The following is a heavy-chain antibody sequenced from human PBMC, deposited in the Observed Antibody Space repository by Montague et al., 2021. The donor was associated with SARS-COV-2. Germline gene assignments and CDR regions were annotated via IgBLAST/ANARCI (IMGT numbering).Heavy chain of an antibody. CDR2: ISPTGSTI. V-gene: IGHV3-48*03. CDR3: ARDKSAVGVTYGDLNS. J-gene: IGHJ4*02. D-gene: IGHD2-8*02. CDR1: GFWLSNHG. Sequence: SLRLSCAAAGFWLSNHGMNWVRQAPGKGLEWVSYISPTGSTIYYADSVKGRFTISRDNAKNALYLQMNSLRADDTSMYYCARDKSAVGVTYGDLNSWGQGTLVTVSS.